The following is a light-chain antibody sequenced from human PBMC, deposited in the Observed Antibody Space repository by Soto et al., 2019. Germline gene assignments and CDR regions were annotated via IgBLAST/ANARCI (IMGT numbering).Light chain of an antibody. Sequence: SALTQPPSVSGAPGQRVTISCTGSNSNIGAGYDVHWYQQLPGTAPKLLIYGNSNRPSGVPDRFSGSKSVTSASLAITGLQAEDEADYYCATWDYSLTGEVFGGGTQLDRP. V-gene: IGLV1-40*01. J-gene: IGLJ2*01. CDR2: GNS. CDR1: NSNIGAGYD. CDR3: ATWDYSLTGEV.